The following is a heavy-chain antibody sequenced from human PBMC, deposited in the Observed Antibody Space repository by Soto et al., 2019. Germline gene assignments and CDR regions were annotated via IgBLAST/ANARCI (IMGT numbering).Heavy chain of an antibody. J-gene: IGHJ6*02. CDR2: IYYSGST. CDR1: GGSISSSSYY. Sequence: PSETLSLTCTVSGGSISSSSYYWGWIRQPPGKGLEWIGSIYYSGSTYYNPSLKSRVTISVDTSKNQFSLKLSSVTAADTAVYYCARVEANVAYGYYYYGMDVWGQGTTVTVSS. CDR3: ARVEANVAYGYYYYGMDV. V-gene: IGHV4-39*01. D-gene: IGHD2-15*01.